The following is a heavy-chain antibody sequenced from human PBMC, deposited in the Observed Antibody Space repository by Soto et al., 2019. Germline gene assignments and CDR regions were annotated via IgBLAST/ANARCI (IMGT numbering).Heavy chain of an antibody. Sequence: GGSLRLSCAASGFTFSSYAMHWVRQAPGKGLEWVAVISYDGSNKYYADSVKGRFTISRDNSKNTLHLQMNSLRAEDTAVYYCARTPYDILTGNHYGMDVWGQGTTVTVSS. CDR2: ISYDGSNK. D-gene: IGHD3-9*01. V-gene: IGHV3-30-3*01. CDR1: GFTFSSYA. J-gene: IGHJ6*02. CDR3: ARTPYDILTGNHYGMDV.